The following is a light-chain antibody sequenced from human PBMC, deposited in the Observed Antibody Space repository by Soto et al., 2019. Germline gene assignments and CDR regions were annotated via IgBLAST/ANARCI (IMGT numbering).Light chain of an antibody. Sequence: DIQMTQSPSTLSASVGDRVTITCRASQNIYNYLAWYQQKPGKAPKPLIYKASTLESGVPSPFSGSGSGKEFTLTISSLQPDDFATYYCHQYSVTSSFGPGTKVDVK. J-gene: IGKJ3*01. CDR1: QNIYNY. V-gene: IGKV1-5*03. CDR2: KAS. CDR3: HQYSVTSS.